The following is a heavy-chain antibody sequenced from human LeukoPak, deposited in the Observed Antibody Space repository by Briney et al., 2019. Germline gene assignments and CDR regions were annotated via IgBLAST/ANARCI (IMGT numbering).Heavy chain of an antibody. CDR2: ISAYNGNT. CDR3: ARWATISYYYYYMDV. V-gene: IGHV1-18*01. Sequence: ASVKVSCKASGYTFTSYGISWVRQAPGQGLEWMGWISAYNGNTNYAQKLQGRVTMTTDTSTSTAYMELRSLRSDDTAVYYCARWATISYYYYYMDVWGKGTTVTVSS. CDR1: GYTFTSYG. D-gene: IGHD5-12*01. J-gene: IGHJ6*03.